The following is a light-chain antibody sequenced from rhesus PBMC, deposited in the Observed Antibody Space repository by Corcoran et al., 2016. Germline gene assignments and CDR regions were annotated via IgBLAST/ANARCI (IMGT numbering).Light chain of an antibody. V-gene: IGKV1S17*01. CDR2: SAS. CDR3: QHGYVTPFT. CDR1: QGIGNN. Sequence: DIQMTQSPSSLSASVGDTVTITCRASQGIGNNLAWYQQRPGKVPKLLIYSASSLESGIPSRFTGSGSWTDFTLTISSLQPEDFATYYCQHGYVTPFTFGPGTKLEIK. J-gene: IGKJ3*01.